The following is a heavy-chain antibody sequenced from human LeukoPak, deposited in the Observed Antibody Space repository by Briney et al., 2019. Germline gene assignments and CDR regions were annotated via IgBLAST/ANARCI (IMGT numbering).Heavy chain of an antibody. Sequence: GGSLRLSCAASGFTFDSYAMSWVRQAPGKGLEWVSAVSRFGGTTYYADSAKGRFTISRDNSKNTLYLQMNSLRAEDTAVYYCAKEGSGSWGQGTLVTVSS. CDR1: GFTFDSYA. CDR3: AKEGSGS. V-gene: IGHV3-23*01. D-gene: IGHD6-19*01. CDR2: VSRFGGTT. J-gene: IGHJ5*02.